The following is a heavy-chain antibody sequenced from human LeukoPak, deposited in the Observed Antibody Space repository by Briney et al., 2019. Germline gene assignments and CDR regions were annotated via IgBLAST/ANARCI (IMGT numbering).Heavy chain of an antibody. CDR1: GYTFTIYG. J-gene: IGHJ4*02. V-gene: IGHV1-18*01. D-gene: IGHD6-6*01. CDR2: ISAYNGNT. Sequence: GASVTVSFTASGYTFTIYGISWVRQAPGQGLEWMGWISAYNGNTIYAQKLQGRVTMTTDTSTSTAYMELRSLRSDDTAVYYCARVDSSSSSDYWGQGPLVTVSS. CDR3: ARVDSSSSSDY.